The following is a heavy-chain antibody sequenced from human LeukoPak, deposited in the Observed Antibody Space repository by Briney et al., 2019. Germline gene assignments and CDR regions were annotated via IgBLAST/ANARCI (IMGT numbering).Heavy chain of an antibody. CDR2: ISSSSSYI. V-gene: IGHV3-21*01. Sequence: GGSLRLSCAASGFTFSSCSMNWVRQAPGKGLEWASFISSSSSYIYYADSVKGRFTISRDNAKNSLYLQMNSLRAEDTAVYYCARDHDWDYMDVWGKGTTVTVSS. D-gene: IGHD3-9*01. J-gene: IGHJ6*03. CDR3: ARDHDWDYMDV. CDR1: GFTFSSCS.